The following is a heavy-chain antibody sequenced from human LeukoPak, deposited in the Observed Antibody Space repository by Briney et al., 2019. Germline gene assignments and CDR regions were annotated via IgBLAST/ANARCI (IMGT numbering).Heavy chain of an antibody. V-gene: IGHV3-15*01. Sequence: PGGSLRLSCAASGFTFSNAWMSWVRQAPGKGLEWVGRIKSKTDGGTTDYAAPVKGRFTISRDDSKNTLYLQMNSLKTEDTAVYYCTTDGVVGATYFDYWGQGTLVTVSS. CDR2: IKSKTDGGTT. D-gene: IGHD1-26*01. CDR1: GFTFSNAW. CDR3: TTDGVVGATYFDY. J-gene: IGHJ4*02.